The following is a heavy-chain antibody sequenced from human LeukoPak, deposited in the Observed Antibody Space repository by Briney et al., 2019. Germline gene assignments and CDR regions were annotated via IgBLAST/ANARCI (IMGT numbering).Heavy chain of an antibody. Sequence: GGSLRLSCAASGFTFSSYGMHWVRQAPGKGLEWVAFIRYDGSNKYYADSVKGRFTISRDNSKNTLYLQMNSLRAEDTAVYYCAKDEEQLVSGPDYWGQGTLVTVSS. CDR2: IRYDGSNK. V-gene: IGHV3-30*02. D-gene: IGHD6-6*01. CDR1: GFTFSSYG. CDR3: AKDEEQLVSGPDY. J-gene: IGHJ4*02.